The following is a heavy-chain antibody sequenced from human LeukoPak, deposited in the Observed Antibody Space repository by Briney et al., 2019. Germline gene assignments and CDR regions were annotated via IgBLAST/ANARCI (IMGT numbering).Heavy chain of an antibody. D-gene: IGHD3-22*01. V-gene: IGHV4-4*07. J-gene: IGHJ4*02. Sequence: SETLSLTCTVSGGSISSYYWSWIRQPAGKGLEWIGRIYTSGSTNYNPSLKSRVTMSVDTSKNQFSLKLSSVTAADTAVYYCARPHSSGYYLPYYFDYWGQGTLVTVSS. CDR2: IYTSGST. CDR3: ARPHSSGYYLPYYFDY. CDR1: GGSISSYY.